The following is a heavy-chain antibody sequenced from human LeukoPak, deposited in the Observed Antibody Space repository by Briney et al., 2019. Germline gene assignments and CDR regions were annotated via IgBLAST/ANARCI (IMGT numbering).Heavy chain of an antibody. V-gene: IGHV3-72*01. CDR1: GFTFSSYA. J-gene: IGHJ3*02. D-gene: IGHD3-10*01. Sequence: GGSLRLSCAASGFTFSSYAMSWVRQAPGKGLEWVGRTRNKANRYTTEYAASVKGRFTISRDDSKNSLYLQINSLKTEDTAVYYCTRGGRYLPLDIWGQGTMVTVSS. CDR2: TRNKANRYTT. CDR3: TRGGRYLPLDI.